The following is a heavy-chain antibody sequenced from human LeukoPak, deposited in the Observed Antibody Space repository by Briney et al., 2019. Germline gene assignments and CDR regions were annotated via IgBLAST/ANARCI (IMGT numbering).Heavy chain of an antibody. CDR1: GFTFSSYA. CDR3: AKVRMITMIAYDAFDI. Sequence: GGSLRLSCAASGFTFSSYAMSWVRQAPGKGLEWVSAISGSGGSTYYADSVKGRVTISRDNSKNTLYLQMNSLRAEDTAVYYCAKVRMITMIAYDAFDIWGQGTMVTVSS. CDR2: ISGSGGST. V-gene: IGHV3-23*01. D-gene: IGHD3-22*01. J-gene: IGHJ3*02.